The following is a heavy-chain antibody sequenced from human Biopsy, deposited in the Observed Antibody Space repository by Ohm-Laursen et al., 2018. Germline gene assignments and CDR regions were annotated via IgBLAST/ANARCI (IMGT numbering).Heavy chain of an antibody. J-gene: IGHJ6*02. CDR2: ISGYNGNT. CDR3: ARDRHHAAGSYAGMNV. V-gene: IGHV1-18*01. D-gene: IGHD3-10*01. Sequence: SVKVSCKVSGYMFYSYGVSWVRLAPGQGPEWMGWISGYNGNTNYPQSLRGRVTLTTDASSSTAYMELRGLRSDDTAVYYCARDRHHAAGSYAGMNVWGQGTTVTVSS. CDR1: GYMFYSYG.